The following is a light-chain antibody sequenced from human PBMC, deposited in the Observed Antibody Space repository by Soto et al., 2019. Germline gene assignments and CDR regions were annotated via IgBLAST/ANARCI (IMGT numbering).Light chain of an antibody. V-gene: IGKV1-5*01. J-gene: IGKJ1*01. CDR2: DAS. CDR1: QSISGR. Sequence: DILMTQSPSTLSTSVGDRVTITCRASQSISGRLAWYQQKPGQAPKLLIHDASSLQSGVPSRFSGSGSGTEFTLTISSLEPEDFAVYYCQQRSNWPTFGQGTKVDIK. CDR3: QQRSNWPT.